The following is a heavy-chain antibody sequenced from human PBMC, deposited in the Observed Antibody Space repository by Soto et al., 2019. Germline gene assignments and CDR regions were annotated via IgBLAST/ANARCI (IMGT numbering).Heavy chain of an antibody. V-gene: IGHV2-5*01. J-gene: IGHJ3*02. CDR1: GISLSTSGVG. CDR2: VYWNDDA. Sequence: SGPTLVHPTQTLTLTCTLSGISLSTSGVGLGWIRQTPGKALEWLALVYWNDDAHYSPSLRSRLTIAKDTSKNQAVLTMTNMDPVDTATYYCARGLASLPVFAFDIWGQGTVVTVS. CDR3: ARGLASLPVFAFDI.